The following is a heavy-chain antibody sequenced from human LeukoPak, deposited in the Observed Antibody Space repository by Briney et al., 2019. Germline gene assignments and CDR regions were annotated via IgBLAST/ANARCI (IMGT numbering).Heavy chain of an antibody. CDR1: GGSISGNY. V-gene: IGHV4-4*07. J-gene: IGHJ6*03. CDR3: ARGDYYYYMDV. Sequence: SETLSLTCTVSGGSISGNYWNWIRQPAGEGLQWIGRIYTSGATNYNPSLKSLVTMSVDTSKTQFSLKLSSVTAADTAVYYCARGDYYYYMDVWGKGTTVTVSS. CDR2: IYTSGAT.